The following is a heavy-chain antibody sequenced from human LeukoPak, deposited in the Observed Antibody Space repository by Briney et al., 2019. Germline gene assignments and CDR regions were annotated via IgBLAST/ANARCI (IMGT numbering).Heavy chain of an antibody. J-gene: IGHJ4*02. CDR2: ISYDGSNK. V-gene: IGHV3-30-3*01. CDR1: GFTFSSYA. CDR3: ARDAVPAAIPGYYFDY. Sequence: GRSLRLSCAASGFTFSSYAMHWVRQAPGKGLEWVAVISYDGSNKYYADSVKGRFTISRDNSKNTLYLQMNSLRAEDTAVYYCARDAVPAAIPGYYFDYWGQGTLVTVSS. D-gene: IGHD2-2*02.